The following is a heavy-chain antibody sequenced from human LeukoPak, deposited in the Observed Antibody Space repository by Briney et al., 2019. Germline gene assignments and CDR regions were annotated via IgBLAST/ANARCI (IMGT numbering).Heavy chain of an antibody. CDR3: AKDSGVSDIHVFDY. Sequence: GGSLRLSCAASAFTFSSYPMSWVRQAPGKGLEWVSGISGSGMSTYYADSVKGRFTISRDNSKNTLYLQMNSLRVEDTAVYYCAKDSGVSDIHVFDYWGQGTLVTVSS. J-gene: IGHJ4*02. CDR2: ISGSGMST. D-gene: IGHD3-9*01. V-gene: IGHV3-23*01. CDR1: AFTFSSYP.